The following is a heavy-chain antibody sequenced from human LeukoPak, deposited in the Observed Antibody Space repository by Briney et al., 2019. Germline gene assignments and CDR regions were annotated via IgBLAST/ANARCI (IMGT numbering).Heavy chain of an antibody. D-gene: IGHD6-19*01. CDR3: ATKQWLAPPPDS. CDR1: TFTFSKYW. V-gene: IGHV3-74*01. CDR2: INTDGTVT. Sequence: GGSLRLSCAASTFTFSKYWLIWVRQAPGKGLESVSRINTDGTVTTYADSVKGRFTVSRDNADNTMFLQMNSVRDEDTAVYYCATKQWLAPPPDSWGQGTPVTVSS. J-gene: IGHJ4*02.